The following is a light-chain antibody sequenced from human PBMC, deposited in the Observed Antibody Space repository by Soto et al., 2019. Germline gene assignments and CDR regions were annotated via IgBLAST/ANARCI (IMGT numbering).Light chain of an antibody. V-gene: IGKV2-28*01. CDR2: VGS. J-gene: IGKJ4*01. CDR1: QSVLHRNGYNY. CDR3: MQVVQTPFT. Sequence: IVVTQSPLSLPILPCKATSISCRSSQSVLHRNGYNYLDWYLQKPGQSPQLLIYVGSSRASGVPDRFSDSESGTDFTLRISRVEAEDVGIYYCMQVVQTPFTFGGGTKVDIK.